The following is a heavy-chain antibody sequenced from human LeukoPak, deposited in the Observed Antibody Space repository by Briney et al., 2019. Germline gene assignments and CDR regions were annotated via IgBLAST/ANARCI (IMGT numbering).Heavy chain of an antibody. CDR2: FYSDGIT. V-gene: IGHV3-66*01. Sequence: GGSLRLSCAASGFTVSSTYMSWVRQAPGKGLEWVSVFYSDGITYYANSVKGRFIISRDNSKSMLYLQMNSLRVEDTAVYYCARRLSTGYYEFWGQGTLVTVSS. CDR3: ARRLSTGYYEF. D-gene: IGHD3-9*01. CDR1: GFTVSSTY. J-gene: IGHJ4*02.